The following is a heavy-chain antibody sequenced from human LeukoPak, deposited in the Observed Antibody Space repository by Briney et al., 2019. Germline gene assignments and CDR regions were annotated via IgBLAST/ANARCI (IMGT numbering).Heavy chain of an antibody. J-gene: IGHJ4*02. CDR3: ARDLAVSDY. CDR2: ISSSSTI. CDR1: GFTFSSYS. V-gene: IGHV3-48*02. Sequence: PGGSLRLSCAASGFTFSSYSMNWVRQAPGKGQEWGLYISSSSTIYYSDSVKGRFTISRDNAKNSLYLQMNSLRDEDTAMYYCARDLAVSDYWGQGTLVTVSS.